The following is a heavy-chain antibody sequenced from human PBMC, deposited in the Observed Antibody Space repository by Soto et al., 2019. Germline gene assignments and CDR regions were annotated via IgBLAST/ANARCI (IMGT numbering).Heavy chain of an antibody. V-gene: IGHV3-7*04. J-gene: IGHJ3*02. CDR1: GFSFNNYW. Sequence: GGSLRLSCATSGFSFNNYWMSWVRQAPGQGLEWVANLKPDGSQKWNVDSVKGRFAISRDNAKNSLFLQMNRFRAEDTAVYYCTRGDYYDSSGPFSDAFDIWGQGT. D-gene: IGHD3-22*01. CDR3: TRGDYYDSSGPFSDAFDI. CDR2: LKPDGSQK.